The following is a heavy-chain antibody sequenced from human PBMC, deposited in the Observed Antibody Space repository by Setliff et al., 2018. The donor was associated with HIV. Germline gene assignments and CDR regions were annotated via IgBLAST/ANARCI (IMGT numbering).Heavy chain of an antibody. CDR1: GYDFGFYY. V-gene: IGHV5-51*01. D-gene: IGHD3-3*02. Sequence: GESLKISCKTSGYDFGFYYIGWVRQMPGKGLEWMGIIYPSDSDTKYSPSFQGQVSFSADRSISTAYLEWSSLKASDTAMYYCARMNSAFSTADYWGQGTLVTVSS. CDR3: ARMNSAFSTADY. CDR2: IYPSDSDT. J-gene: IGHJ4*02.